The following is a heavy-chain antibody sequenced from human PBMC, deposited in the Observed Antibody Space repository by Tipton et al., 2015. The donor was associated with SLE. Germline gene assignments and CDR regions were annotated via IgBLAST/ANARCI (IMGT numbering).Heavy chain of an antibody. D-gene: IGHD5-12*01. J-gene: IGHJ4*02. V-gene: IGHV4-39*07. Sequence: TLSLTCTVSGGSISSYYWGWIRQPPGKGLEWIGSIYYSGSTYYNPSLKSRVTISVDTSKNQFSLKLSSVTAADTAVYYCARLYSGYDNLLYYFDYWGQGTLVTVSS. CDR2: IYYSGST. CDR1: GGSISSYY. CDR3: ARLYSGYDNLLYYFDY.